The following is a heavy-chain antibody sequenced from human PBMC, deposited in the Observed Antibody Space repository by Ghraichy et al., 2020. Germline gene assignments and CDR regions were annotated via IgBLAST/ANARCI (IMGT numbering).Heavy chain of an antibody. CDR1: SYTFTNYG. D-gene: IGHD6-19*01. V-gene: IGHV1-18*04. Sequence: ASVKVSCKASSYTFTNYGVSWVRQAPGQGLEWMGWISPYNGNTNYAQKFQGRVTMTTDTSTTTVYMELRSLRSDDTAVYYCATGISIHKGSGWYYPPLDYWGQGTLVTVSS. CDR2: ISPYNGNT. J-gene: IGHJ4*02. CDR3: ATGISIHKGSGWYYPPLDY.